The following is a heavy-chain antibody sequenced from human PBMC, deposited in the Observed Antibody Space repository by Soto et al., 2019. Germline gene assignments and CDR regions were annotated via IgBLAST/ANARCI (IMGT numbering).Heavy chain of an antibody. V-gene: IGHV1-69*01. Sequence: QVQLVQSGAEVKKPGSSVKVSCKASGGTFSSYAISCVRQAPGQGLEWMGGIIPIFGTANSAQKFQGRVTITADESTSTAYMKLSSLRSEDTAVYYCEAYERRGSYNWGQGTLVTVSS. CDR1: GGTFSSYA. D-gene: IGHD3-16*01. CDR2: IIPIFGTA. CDR3: EAYERRGSYN. J-gene: IGHJ4*02.